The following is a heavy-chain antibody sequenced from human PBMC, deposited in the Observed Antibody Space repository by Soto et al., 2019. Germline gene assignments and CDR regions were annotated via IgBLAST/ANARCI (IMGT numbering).Heavy chain of an antibody. CDR3: ARPPTANLDAFEI. J-gene: IGHJ3*02. V-gene: IGHV4-39*01. CDR2: VYYSGIT. CDR1: GASTSSSSYY. D-gene: IGHD7-27*01. Sequence: SETLSPTCTVSGASTSSSSYYWGWIRQPPGKGLEWIGRVYYSGITYYNPSLKSRVAISVDTSKNRFSLRVSSVTAADTAVYYCARPPTANLDAFEIWGQGTMVTVSS.